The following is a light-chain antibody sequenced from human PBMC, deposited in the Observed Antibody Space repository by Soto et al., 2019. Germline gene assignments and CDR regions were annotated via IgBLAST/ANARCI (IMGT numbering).Light chain of an antibody. CDR1: QDISNY. J-gene: IGKJ3*01. CDR2: DAS. Sequence: DIQMTQSPSSLSASVGDRVTITCQASQDISNYLNWYQQKPGKAPKLLIYDASNLETGVPSRFSGSGSGTDFTFTISSLQPEDIATYYCQHYDNLLIFTVGPGTKVDIK. V-gene: IGKV1-33*01. CDR3: QHYDNLLIFT.